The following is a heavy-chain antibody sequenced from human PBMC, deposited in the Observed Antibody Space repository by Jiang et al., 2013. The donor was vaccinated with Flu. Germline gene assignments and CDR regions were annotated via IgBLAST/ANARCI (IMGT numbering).Heavy chain of an antibody. CDR3: AKDTKTGIHRNYYYGMDV. CDR1: IHLQWLC. J-gene: IGHJ6*02. D-gene: IGHD7-27*01. Sequence: GRSRRDSPRASLWIHLQWLCYALGPPGSRQGGWSGWQLYHMMEVINTTQTPVKGRFTISRDNSKNTLYLEMNSLRAEDTAMYYCAKDTKTGIHRNYYYGMDVWGQGTTVTVSS. CDR2: YHMMEVI. V-gene: IGHV3-30*04.